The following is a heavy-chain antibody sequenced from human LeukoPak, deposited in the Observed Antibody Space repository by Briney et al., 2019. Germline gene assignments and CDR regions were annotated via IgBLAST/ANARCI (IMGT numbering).Heavy chain of an antibody. J-gene: IGHJ4*02. CDR3: ARVRCSSNSCFPDY. V-gene: IGHV3-23*01. CDR1: GLTFSSYA. CDR2: ISGSGGST. Sequence: GGSLRLSCAASGLTFSSYAMSWVRQAPGKGLEWVSAISGSGGSTYYADSVKGRFTISRDNSKNTLYLQMNSLRAEDTAVYYCARVRCSSNSCFPDYWGQGTLVTVSS. D-gene: IGHD2-2*01.